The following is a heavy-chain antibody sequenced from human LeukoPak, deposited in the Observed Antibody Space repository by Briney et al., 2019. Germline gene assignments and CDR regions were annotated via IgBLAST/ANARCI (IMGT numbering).Heavy chain of an antibody. V-gene: IGHV3-30*18. Sequence: GTSLRLSCVASGFSFSNHGMHWVRQAPGKGLEWVAVISYDGSNKFYADSVKGRFTISRDNSKNTLYLQMNSLRAEDTAVYYCAKDSGTIEWDLLLNYWGQGTLVTVSS. CDR2: ISYDGSNK. CDR1: GFSFSNHG. J-gene: IGHJ4*02. CDR3: AKDSGTIEWDLLLNY. D-gene: IGHD1-26*01.